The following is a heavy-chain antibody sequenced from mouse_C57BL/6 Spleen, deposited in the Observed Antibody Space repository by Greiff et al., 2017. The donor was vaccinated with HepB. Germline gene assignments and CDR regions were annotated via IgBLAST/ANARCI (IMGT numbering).Heavy chain of an antibody. CDR3: ARLGFYYGSSYWYFDV. CDR1: GYTFTSYW. V-gene: IGHV1-50*01. Sequence: QVQLQQPGAELVKPGASVKLSCKASGYTFTSYWMQWVKQRPGQGLEWIGEIDPSDSYTNYNQKVKGKATLTVDTSSSTAYMQLSSLTSEDSAVYYCARLGFYYGSSYWYFDVWGTGTTVTVSS. D-gene: IGHD1-1*01. J-gene: IGHJ1*03. CDR2: IDPSDSYT.